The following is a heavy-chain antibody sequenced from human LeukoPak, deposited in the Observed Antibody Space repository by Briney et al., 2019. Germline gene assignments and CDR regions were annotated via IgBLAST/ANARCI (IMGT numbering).Heavy chain of an antibody. V-gene: IGHV3-23*01. CDR3: AGVRAGGNRAFDV. CDR1: GFAFSSYA. J-gene: IGHJ3*01. CDR2: IDGGGGRT. D-gene: IGHD4-23*01. Sequence: GGSLRLSCTASGFAFSSYAMSWVRQAPGVGLEWISAIDGGGGRTWHADSVRGRFTISRDNAKNTLWLQMNSLRADDTAVYYCAGVRAGGNRAFDVWGQGTVVAVSS.